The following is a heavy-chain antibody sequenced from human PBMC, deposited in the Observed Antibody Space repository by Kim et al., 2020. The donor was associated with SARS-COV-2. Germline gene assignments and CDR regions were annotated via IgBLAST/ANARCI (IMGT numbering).Heavy chain of an antibody. J-gene: IGHJ4*02. D-gene: IGHD2-15*01. CDR3: AKLDPNCSGGSCYSGYFDY. Sequence: GRFTIARDNSKNTRYLQMNSLRAEDTAVYYCAKLDPNCSGGSCYSGYFDYWGQGTLVTVSS. V-gene: IGHV3-23*01.